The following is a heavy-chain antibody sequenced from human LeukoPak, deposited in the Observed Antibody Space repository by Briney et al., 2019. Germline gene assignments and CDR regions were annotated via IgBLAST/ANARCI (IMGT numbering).Heavy chain of an antibody. CDR2: INSDGSST. D-gene: IGHD3-3*01. Sequence: GGSLRLSCAASGFTFSSYWMHWVRQAPGKGLLWVSRINSDGSSTYYADSVKGRFTISRDNSKNTLYLQMNSLRAEDTAVYYCAKDRVDFWSGYYSTSDYWGQGTLVTVSS. CDR1: GFTFSSYW. J-gene: IGHJ4*02. V-gene: IGHV3-74*01. CDR3: AKDRVDFWSGYYSTSDY.